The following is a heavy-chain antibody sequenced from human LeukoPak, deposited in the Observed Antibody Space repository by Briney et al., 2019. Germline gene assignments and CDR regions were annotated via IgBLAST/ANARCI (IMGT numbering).Heavy chain of an antibody. CDR3: TRDHTLRDGYTLGAFDI. D-gene: IGHD5-24*01. CDR2: IYYSGTT. J-gene: IGHJ3*02. CDR1: GGSISSRGYY. V-gene: IGHV4-31*03. Sequence: SETLSLTCTVSGGSISSRGYYWSWLRQYPGKGLEWLGYIYYSGTTFYNPSLKSRTTISVDTSKNQFSPKLSSVTAADTAVYYCTRDHTLRDGYTLGAFDIWGQGTMVSVSS.